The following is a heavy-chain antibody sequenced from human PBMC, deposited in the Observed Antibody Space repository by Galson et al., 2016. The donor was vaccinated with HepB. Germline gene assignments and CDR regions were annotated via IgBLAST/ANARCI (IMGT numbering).Heavy chain of an antibody. Sequence: SLRLSCAASEFTFSSYSMAWIRQPPGKGLEWVSSISSSSSYIHYEDSVRGRFTISRDITKNSLYLQMNSLRVEDAAVYYCARGWDTSGWNIGYWGQGTLVTVSS. V-gene: IGHV3-21*01. CDR3: ARGWDTSGWNIGY. D-gene: IGHD6-19*01. J-gene: IGHJ4*02. CDR1: EFTFSSYS. CDR2: ISSSSSYI.